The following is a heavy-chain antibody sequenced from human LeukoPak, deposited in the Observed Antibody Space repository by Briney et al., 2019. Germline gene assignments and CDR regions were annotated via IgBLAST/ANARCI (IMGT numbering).Heavy chain of an antibody. D-gene: IGHD1-26*01. CDR1: GGSFSGYY. CDR2: IYYSGST. CDR3: ASLSGSVDY. V-gene: IGHV4-34*01. Sequence: SETLSLTCAVYGGSFSGYYWSWIRQPPGKGLEWIGSIYYSGSTYYNPSLKSRVTISVDTSKNQFSLKLSSVTAADTAVYYCASLSGSVDYWGQGTLVTVSS. J-gene: IGHJ4*02.